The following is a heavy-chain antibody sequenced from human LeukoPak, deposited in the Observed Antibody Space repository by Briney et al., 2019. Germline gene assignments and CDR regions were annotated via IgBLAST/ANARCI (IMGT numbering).Heavy chain of an antibody. CDR1: GFTVSSNY. D-gene: IGHD3-10*01. J-gene: IGHJ4*02. CDR3: ARRGQGYGSPFDY. Sequence: PGGSLRLSCAASGFTVSSNYMNWVRQAPGKGLEWVSMIYPNGNTFYTDSVKGRFTISRDNSKNTLDLQMSSLRAEDTAVYYCARRGQGYGSPFDYWGQGTLVTVSS. V-gene: IGHV3-66*04. CDR2: IYPNGNT.